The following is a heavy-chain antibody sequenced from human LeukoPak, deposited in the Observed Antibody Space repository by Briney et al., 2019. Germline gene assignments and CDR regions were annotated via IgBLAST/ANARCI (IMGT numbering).Heavy chain of an antibody. CDR3: ARRGGSGRSFDY. V-gene: IGHV4-61*01. Sequence: PSVTLSLTCTVSGGSVRSGSFYWSWIRQPPGKGLEWIGYIYYSGSTNYNPSLKSRVTITVDTSQNQFSLKLSSVTAAGTAVYYCARRGGSGRSFDYWGQGTLVTISS. CDR2: IYYSGST. CDR1: GGSVRSGSFY. J-gene: IGHJ4*02. D-gene: IGHD3-10*01.